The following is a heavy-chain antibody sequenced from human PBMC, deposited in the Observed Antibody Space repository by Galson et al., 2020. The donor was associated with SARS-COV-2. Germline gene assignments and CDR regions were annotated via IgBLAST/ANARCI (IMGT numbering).Heavy chain of an antibody. V-gene: IGHV2-70*11. CDR1: GFSLPTSGMC. J-gene: IGHJ4*02. Sequence: SGPTLVKHTQTLTLTCNFSGFSLPTSGMCVTWLRQPPGKALEWHARIDWAGDKHYNTSLKTRFTISKDTSKHQVVLIMTNMDPVDTATYYCARTWITRTTSRTFDYWGQGTLVTVSS. CDR2: IDWAGDK. CDR3: ARTWITRTTSRTFDY. D-gene: IGHD1-1*01.